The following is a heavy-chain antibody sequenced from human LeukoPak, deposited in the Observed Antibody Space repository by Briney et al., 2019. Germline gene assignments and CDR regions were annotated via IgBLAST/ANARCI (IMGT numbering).Heavy chain of an antibody. Sequence: SETLSLTCTVSGGSISSSSYYWGWIRQPPGKGLEWIGSIYYSGSTYYNPSLKSRVTISVDTSKNQFSLKLSSVTAADTAVYYCARRGVGATTSVDYWGQGTLVTVSS. CDR3: ARRGVGATTSVDY. CDR1: GGSISSSSYY. J-gene: IGHJ4*02. D-gene: IGHD1-26*01. V-gene: IGHV4-39*01. CDR2: IYYSGST.